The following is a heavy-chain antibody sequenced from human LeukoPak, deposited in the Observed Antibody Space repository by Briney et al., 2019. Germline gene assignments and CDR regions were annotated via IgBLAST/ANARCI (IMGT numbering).Heavy chain of an antibody. V-gene: IGHV3-21*01. CDR1: GFTFSSYS. CDR3: ARDLFSRSSDVEYYLDY. CDR2: ISSSSSYI. J-gene: IGHJ4*02. D-gene: IGHD6-6*01. Sequence: GGSLRLSCAASGFTFSSYSMNWVRQAPGKGLEWVSSISSSSSYIYYADSVKGRFTISRDNAKNSLYLQMNSLRAEDTAVYYCARDLFSRSSDVEYYLDYWGQGTRVTVSS.